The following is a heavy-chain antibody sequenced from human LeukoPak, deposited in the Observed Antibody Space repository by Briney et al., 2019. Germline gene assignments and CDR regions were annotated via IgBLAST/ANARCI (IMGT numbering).Heavy chain of an antibody. CDR3: ARDSLGYCTNGVCYQYHYFDY. Sequence: ASVKVSCKASGYTFTSYYMHWVRQAPGQGLEWMGIINPSGGSTSYAQKFQGRVTMTGDTSTSTVYMELSSLRSEDTAVYYCARDSLGYCTNGVCYQYHYFDYWGQGTLVTVSS. V-gene: IGHV1-46*01. CDR1: GYTFTSYY. D-gene: IGHD2-8*01. CDR2: INPSGGST. J-gene: IGHJ4*02.